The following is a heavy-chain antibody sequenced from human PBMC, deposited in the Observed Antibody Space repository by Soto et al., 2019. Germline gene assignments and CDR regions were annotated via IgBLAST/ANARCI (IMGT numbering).Heavy chain of an antibody. CDR2: IGTAGDT. D-gene: IGHD3-9*01. CDR1: GFTFSSYD. V-gene: IGHV3-13*04. Sequence: GGSLRLSCSASGFTFSSYDMHWVRQGPGKGLEWVSAIGTAGDTYYADSVKGRFTISRDNSKNTLYLQMNSLRAEDTAVYYCAKGYYDILTGLGYWGQGTLVTVSS. J-gene: IGHJ4*02. CDR3: AKGYYDILTGLGY.